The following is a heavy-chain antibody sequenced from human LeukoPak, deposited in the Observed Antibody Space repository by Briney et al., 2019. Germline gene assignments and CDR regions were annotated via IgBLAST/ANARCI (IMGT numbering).Heavy chain of an antibody. CDR2: ISGSGTYI. CDR1: GFTFSSYS. CDR3: ARVGYTNSFGYYYYYMDV. D-gene: IGHD4-11*01. Sequence: GGSLRLSCAAPGFTFSSYSMTWVGKAPGKGLEGVSSISGSGTYIYYADSVQGRFTISRDDAKNSLYLQMNSLRAEDTAVYYCARVGYTNSFGYYYYYMDVWAKGTMVTVSS. V-gene: IGHV3-21*01. J-gene: IGHJ6*03.